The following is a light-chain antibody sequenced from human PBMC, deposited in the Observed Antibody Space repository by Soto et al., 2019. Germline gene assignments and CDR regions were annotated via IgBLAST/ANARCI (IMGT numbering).Light chain of an antibody. V-gene: IGKV1-5*01. CDR2: DAS. Sequence: DIQMTQSPSTLSASVGDRVTITCRASQSISSWLAWYQQKPGKAPKLLIYDASSLESGVPSRFSGSGSGTEFTLTICSLQPDDFATYYCQQYNSYWWTFGQGTKVDIK. J-gene: IGKJ1*01. CDR1: QSISSW. CDR3: QQYNSYWWT.